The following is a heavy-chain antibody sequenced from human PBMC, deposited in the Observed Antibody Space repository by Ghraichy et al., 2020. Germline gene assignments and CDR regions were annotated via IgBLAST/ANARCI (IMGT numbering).Heavy chain of an antibody. CDR1: GFTFSSYS. Sequence: GGSLRLSCAASGFTFSSYSMNWVRQAPGKGLEWVSYISSSSSTIYYADSVKGRFTISRDNAKNSLYLQMNSLRDEDTAVYYCARGRHLGGSGYYHGNWFDPWGQGTLVTVSS. CDR3: ARGRHLGGSGYYHGNWFDP. J-gene: IGHJ5*02. CDR2: ISSSSSTI. V-gene: IGHV3-48*02. D-gene: IGHD3-22*01.